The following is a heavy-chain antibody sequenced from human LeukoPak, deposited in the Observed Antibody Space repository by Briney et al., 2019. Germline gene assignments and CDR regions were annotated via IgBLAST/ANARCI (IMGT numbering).Heavy chain of an antibody. CDR1: EFTFTFSSYG. CDR2: IGPGGSPI. CDR3: ASGRGMN. J-gene: IGHJ4*02. Sequence: GESLRLSCAASEFTFTFSSYGMSWVRQVPGKGPEWVSYIGPGGSPIDYADSVKGRFTISRDNAKNSLYLQMNSLRAEDTAVYYCASGRGMNWGQGTLVTVSS. V-gene: IGHV3-48*01. D-gene: IGHD3-16*01.